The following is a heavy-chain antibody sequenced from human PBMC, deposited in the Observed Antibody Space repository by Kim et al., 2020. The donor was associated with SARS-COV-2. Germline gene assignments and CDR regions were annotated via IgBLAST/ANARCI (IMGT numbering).Heavy chain of an antibody. V-gene: IGHV4-30-4*01. Sequence: SETLSLTCTVSGGSISSGDYYWSWIRQPPGKGLEWIGYIYYSGSTYYNPSLKSRVTISVDTSKNQFSLKLSSVTAADTAGYYCARDVVMTTVTPEYYYGMDVWGQGTTVTVSS. CDR1: GGSISSGDYY. J-gene: IGHJ6*02. D-gene: IGHD4-17*01. CDR3: ARDVVMTTVTPEYYYGMDV. CDR2: IYYSGST.